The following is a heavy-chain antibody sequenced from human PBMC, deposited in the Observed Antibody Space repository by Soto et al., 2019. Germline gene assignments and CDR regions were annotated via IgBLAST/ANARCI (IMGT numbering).Heavy chain of an antibody. CDR2: IYYSGST. CDR1: GASISSYY. V-gene: IGHV4-59*01. D-gene: IGHD3-16*01. J-gene: IGHJ4*02. Sequence: PSETLSLTCTVSGASISSYYWSWIRQPPGKGLEWIGYIYYSGSTNYNPSLKSRVTISVDTSKNQFSLKLSSVTAADTPVYYCARRYGGNFDYWGQGTLVTVSS. CDR3: ARRYGGNFDY.